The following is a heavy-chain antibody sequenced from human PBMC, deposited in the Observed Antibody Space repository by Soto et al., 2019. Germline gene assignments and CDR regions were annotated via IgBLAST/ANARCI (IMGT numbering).Heavy chain of an antibody. D-gene: IGHD2-21*02. CDR1: GYTLTGYY. V-gene: IGHV1-2*02. CDR3: ARDNCGGDCYTNWFDP. CDR2: INPNSGGT. Sequence: ASVKVSCKASGYTLTGYYMHWVRQAPGQGLEWMGWINPNSGGTNYAQKFQGRVTMTRDTSISTAYMELSRLRSDDTAVYYCARDNCGGDCYTNWFDPWGQGTLVTVSS. J-gene: IGHJ5*02.